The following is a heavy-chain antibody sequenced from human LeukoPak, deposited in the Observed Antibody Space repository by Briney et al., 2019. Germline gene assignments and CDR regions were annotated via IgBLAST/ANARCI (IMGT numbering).Heavy chain of an antibody. V-gene: IGHV4-38-2*01. CDR2: IYHSGST. J-gene: IGHJ4*02. Sequence: SETLSLTCAVSGYSISSGYYWGWIRQPPGKGLEWIGSIYHSGSTYYNPSLKRRVTISVDTSKNQFSLKLSSVTAADTAVYYCARNIGASRGYWGQGTLVTVSS. D-gene: IGHD5-12*01. CDR1: GYSISSGYY. CDR3: ARNIGASRGY.